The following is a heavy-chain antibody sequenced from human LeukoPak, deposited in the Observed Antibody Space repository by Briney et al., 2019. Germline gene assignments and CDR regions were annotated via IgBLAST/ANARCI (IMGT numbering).Heavy chain of an antibody. J-gene: IGHJ4*02. V-gene: IGHV1-3*02. CDR2: SNAGNGNT. D-gene: IGHD1/OR15-1a*01. CDR3: AREWNSRARFDY. CDR1: GYTFTSYA. Sequence: ASVKVSCKASGYTFTSYAMHWVRQAPGQRLEWMGWSNAGNGNTKYSQEFQGRVTITRDTSASTAYMELSSLRSEDMAVYYCAREWNSRARFDYWGQGTLVTVSS.